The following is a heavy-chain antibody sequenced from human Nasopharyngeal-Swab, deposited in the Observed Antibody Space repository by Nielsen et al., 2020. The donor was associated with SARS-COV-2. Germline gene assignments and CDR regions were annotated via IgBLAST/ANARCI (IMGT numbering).Heavy chain of an antibody. CDR3: ARADTAMVPYYYYYMDV. CDR1: GFTFSSYD. V-gene: IGHV3-13*01. J-gene: IGHJ6*03. Sequence: GESLKISCAASGFTFSSYDMHWVRQATGKGLECVSAIGTAGDTYYPGSVKGRFTISRENAKNSLYLQMNSLRAGDTAVYYCARADTAMVPYYYYYMDVWGKGTTVTVSS. CDR2: IGTAGDT. D-gene: IGHD5-18*01.